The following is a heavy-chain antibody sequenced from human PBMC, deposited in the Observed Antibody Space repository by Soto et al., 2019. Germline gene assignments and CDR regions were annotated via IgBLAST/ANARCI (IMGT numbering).Heavy chain of an antibody. CDR3: ARGGGATFTHYYYYMDV. V-gene: IGHV1-3*01. CDR2: INGGNGKS. Sequence: QVQLVQSGAEVKKPGASVKVSCEASGYTFSTYEMHWVRQAPGQRPEWMGGINGGNGKSKYSETLQGRVTFTRDTSASTAYMELTSLRSEDTAVYYCARGGGATFTHYYYYMDVWGTGTTVTVSS. J-gene: IGHJ6*03. CDR1: GYTFSTYE. D-gene: IGHD1-26*01.